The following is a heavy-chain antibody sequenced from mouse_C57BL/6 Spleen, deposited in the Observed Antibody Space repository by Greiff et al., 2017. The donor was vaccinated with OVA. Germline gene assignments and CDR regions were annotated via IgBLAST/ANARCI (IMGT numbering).Heavy chain of an antibody. Sequence: QVQLQQPGAELVKPGASVKMSCKASGYTFTSYWITWVKQRPGQGLEWIGDIYPGSGSTNYNEKFKSKATLTVDTSSSTAYMQLSSLTSEDSAVYYCARLKLGQDYFDYWGQGTTLTVSS. V-gene: IGHV1-55*01. CDR2: IYPGSGST. D-gene: IGHD3-3*01. CDR1: GYTFTSYW. CDR3: ARLKLGQDYFDY. J-gene: IGHJ2*01.